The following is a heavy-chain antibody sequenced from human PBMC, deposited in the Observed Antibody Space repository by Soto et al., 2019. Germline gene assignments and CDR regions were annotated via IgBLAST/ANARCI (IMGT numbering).Heavy chain of an antibody. V-gene: IGHV3-23*01. J-gene: IGHJ4*02. CDR3: AKLMGATNFDY. Sequence: PGXSLILSCAASGFTFSSYAMSCVRQAPFKGLEWVSAISGSGGSTYYADSVKGRFTISRDNSKNTLYLQMNSLRSEDTAVYDCAKLMGATNFDYWGQGTLVTVSS. CDR1: GFTFSSYA. CDR2: ISGSGGST. D-gene: IGHD1-26*01.